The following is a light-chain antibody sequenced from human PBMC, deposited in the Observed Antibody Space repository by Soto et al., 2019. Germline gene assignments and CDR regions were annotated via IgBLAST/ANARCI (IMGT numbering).Light chain of an antibody. CDR3: SSYTSNNTLV. CDR2: DVS. V-gene: IGLV2-14*01. CDR1: SSDVGAYNH. Sequence: QSALIQPASVSGSPGQSITISCTGTSSDVGAYNHVCWYQQHPGKAPKLMIYDVSNRPSGVSNRFSGSKSGNTASLTISGLQAEDEADYHCSSYTSNNTLVFGGGTKLTVL. J-gene: IGLJ2*01.